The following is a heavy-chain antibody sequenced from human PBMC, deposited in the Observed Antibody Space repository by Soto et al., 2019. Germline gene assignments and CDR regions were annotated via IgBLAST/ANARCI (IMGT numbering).Heavy chain of an antibody. CDR3: AREAPRSHDY. Sequence: QVQLQQWGAGLLKPSETLSLTCAVYGGSFSGYYWSWIRQTPGKGLEWIGEINHSGSTNYNPSLKSRVTISVDTSKNQFSLKLSSVTAADTAVYYCAREAPRSHDYWGQGTLVTVSS. D-gene: IGHD6-6*01. CDR1: GGSFSGYY. CDR2: INHSGST. V-gene: IGHV4-34*01. J-gene: IGHJ4*02.